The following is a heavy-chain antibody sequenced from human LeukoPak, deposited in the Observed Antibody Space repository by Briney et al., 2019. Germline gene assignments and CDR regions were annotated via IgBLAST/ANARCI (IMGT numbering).Heavy chain of an antibody. J-gene: IGHJ6*03. V-gene: IGHV4-38-2*01. CDR2: ISRSGST. D-gene: IGHD1-26*01. CDR3: ARGYIGNSGRYYYYYMDV. CDR1: DYSISSGYH. Sequence: SETLSLTCAVSDYSISSGYHWGWIRQPPEKGLEWIGSISRSGSTYYSPSLKGRVTMSVDSSKNEFSLNLSSVTAAGTAVYYWARGYIGNSGRYYYYYMDVWGKGTTVTVSS.